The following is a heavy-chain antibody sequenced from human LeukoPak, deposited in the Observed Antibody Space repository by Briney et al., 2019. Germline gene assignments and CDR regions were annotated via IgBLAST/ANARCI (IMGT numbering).Heavy chain of an antibody. CDR2: IYTSGST. CDR1: GGFISSGSYY. D-gene: IGHD2-2*01. V-gene: IGHV4-61*02. Sequence: SQTLSLTCTVSGGFISSGSYYWSWIRQPAGKGLEWIGRIYTSGSTNYNPSLKSRVTISVDTSKNQFSLKLSSVTAADTAVYYCARRCSSTSCYSRDAFDIWGQGTMVTVSS. J-gene: IGHJ3*02. CDR3: ARRCSSTSCYSRDAFDI.